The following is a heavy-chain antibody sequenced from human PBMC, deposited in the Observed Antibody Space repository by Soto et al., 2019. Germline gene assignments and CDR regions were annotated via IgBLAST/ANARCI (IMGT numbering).Heavy chain of an antibody. V-gene: IGHV3-7*01. D-gene: IGHD6-25*01. CDR3: AREKRANGYFDY. CDR1: GYTLSAYW. Sequence: EVQLVESGGGLVQTGGSLRLSCAASGYTLSAYWMSWVRQAPGKGLEWVANIKQDGNEKYYVDSVNGRFIISRDDAKNSLFLQLNSLRVEDTAVYYCAREKRANGYFDYWGQGTLVTVSS. CDR2: IKQDGNEK. J-gene: IGHJ4*02.